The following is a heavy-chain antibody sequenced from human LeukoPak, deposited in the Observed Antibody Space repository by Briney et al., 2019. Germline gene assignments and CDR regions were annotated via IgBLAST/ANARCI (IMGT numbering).Heavy chain of an antibody. CDR3: ARVPPMGYFDY. J-gene: IGHJ4*02. V-gene: IGHV3-11*01. D-gene: IGHD2-8*01. CDR1: GFTFSGYY. Sequence: GGSLRLSCEGSGFTFSGYYMSWIRQAPGKGLEWVSYINPSGSTIYYADSVKGRFTISRDNAKKSLDLQMYSLRAEDTAVYYCARVPPMGYFDYWGQGTLVTVSS. CDR2: INPSGSTI.